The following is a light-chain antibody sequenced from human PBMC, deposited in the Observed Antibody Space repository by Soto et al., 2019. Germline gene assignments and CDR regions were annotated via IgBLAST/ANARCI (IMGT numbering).Light chain of an antibody. Sequence: EIVMTQSPATLSLSPGERVTLSCRASQSISNTYLSWYQQKAGQAPRLLIYGASTRATGVPARFSGSGSGTAFTLTISGLQPEDCAVYYCHQDYTLPLIFGGGTNVEIK. CDR1: QSISNTY. CDR2: GAS. J-gene: IGKJ4*01. CDR3: HQDYTLPLI. V-gene: IGKV3D-7*01.